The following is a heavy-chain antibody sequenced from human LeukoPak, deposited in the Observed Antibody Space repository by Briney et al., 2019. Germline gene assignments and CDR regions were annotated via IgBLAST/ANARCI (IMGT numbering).Heavy chain of an antibody. J-gene: IGHJ4*02. V-gene: IGHV3-23*01. CDR3: AKAPYYYDSSGLDY. D-gene: IGHD3-22*01. Sequence: GGSLRLSCAASQFTFSNYAMSWVRQAPGKGLEWVSVISGSGTSTYYADSVKGRFTISRDNSKTTLYLRMNSLRADDTAVYYCAKAPYYYDSSGLDYWGQGTLVTVSS. CDR2: ISGSGTST. CDR1: QFTFSNYA.